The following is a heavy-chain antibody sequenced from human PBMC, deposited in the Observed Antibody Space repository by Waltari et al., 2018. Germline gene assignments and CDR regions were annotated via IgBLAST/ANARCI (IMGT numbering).Heavy chain of an antibody. CDR3: ARGTYCSSTSCYLYGDYFDY. CDR1: GGSFSGSY. Sequence: QVQLQQWGAGLLKPSETLSLTCAVYGGSFSGSYWSWIRQPPGKGREWIGEINHSGSTNYNPSLKSRVTISVDTSKNQFSLKLSSVTAADTAVYYCARGTYCSSTSCYLYGDYFDYWGQGTLVTVSS. CDR2: INHSGST. J-gene: IGHJ4*02. D-gene: IGHD2-2*01. V-gene: IGHV4-34*01.